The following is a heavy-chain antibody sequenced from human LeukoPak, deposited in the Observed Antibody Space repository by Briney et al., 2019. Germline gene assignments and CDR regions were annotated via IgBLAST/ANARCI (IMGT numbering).Heavy chain of an antibody. CDR1: GFTVSSNY. J-gene: IGHJ3*02. Sequence: GGSLRLSCAASGFTVSSNYMSWVRQAPGKGLEWVSAISGSGGSTYYADSVRGRFTISSDNSKNTLYLQMNSLRAEDTAVYYCARLPSPYYYDSKDDAFDIWGQGTMVTVSS. D-gene: IGHD3-22*01. CDR3: ARLPSPYYYDSKDDAFDI. CDR2: ISGSGGST. V-gene: IGHV3-23*01.